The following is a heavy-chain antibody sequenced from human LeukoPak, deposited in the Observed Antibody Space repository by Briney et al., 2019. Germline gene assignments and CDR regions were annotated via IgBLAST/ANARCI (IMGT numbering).Heavy chain of an antibody. CDR3: VVVRRDGG. CDR1: GFNFGDYG. V-gene: IGHV3-20*01. CDR2: IDWNGANT. J-gene: IGHJ3*01. Sequence: GGSLRLSCAASGFNFGDYGMSWVRQAPGKGLEWVSGIDWNGANTNYADSVRGRFTISRDNAKKSLYLQMNNLRAEDTAFYHCVVVRRDGGWGQGTRVTVSS. D-gene: IGHD3-10*01.